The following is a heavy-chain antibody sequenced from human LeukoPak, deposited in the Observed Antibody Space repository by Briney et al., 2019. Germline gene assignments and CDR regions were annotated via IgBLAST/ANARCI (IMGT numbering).Heavy chain of an antibody. V-gene: IGHV3-30*04. CDR3: AKERSTTTWYDH. D-gene: IGHD2-2*01. CDR2: ISYDGSNK. CDR1: GFTFSSYA. J-gene: IGHJ4*02. Sequence: PGRSLRLSCAASGFTFSSYAMHWVRQAPGKGLEWVAVISYDGSNKYYADSVKGRFTISRDNSKNTVYLQMNSLRAEDTAVYYCAKERSTTTWYDHWGQGILVTVSS.